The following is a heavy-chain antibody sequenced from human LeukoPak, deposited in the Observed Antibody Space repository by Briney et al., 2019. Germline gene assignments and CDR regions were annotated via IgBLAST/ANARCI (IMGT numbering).Heavy chain of an antibody. CDR1: GFIFSSYE. J-gene: IGHJ4*02. CDR2: ISSSGRTM. D-gene: IGHD1-26*01. CDR3: ARDNYSGSRYFDH. Sequence: PGGSLRLSCAASGFIFSSYEMSWVRQPPGKGLEWVSYISSSGRTMYYADSVKGRFTVSRDNAKNSLYLQMNSLRAEDTAIYYCARDNYSGSRYFDHWGQGTLVTVSS. V-gene: IGHV3-48*03.